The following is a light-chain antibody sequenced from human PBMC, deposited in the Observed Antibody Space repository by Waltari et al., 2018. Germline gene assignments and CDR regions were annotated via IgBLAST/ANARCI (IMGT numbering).Light chain of an antibody. CDR2: WAS. J-gene: IGKJ2*01. CDR3: QQYYSLPYT. CDR1: QSVLYSPNNQNY. Sequence: DIVMTQSPDSLAVSLGERSTINCTSRQSVLYSPNNQNYLTWFQQKPGQPPKLLIYWASTRESGVPDRFSGSGSGTDFTLTISRMQAEDVAVYYCQQYYSLPYTFGQGTKLEIK. V-gene: IGKV4-1*01.